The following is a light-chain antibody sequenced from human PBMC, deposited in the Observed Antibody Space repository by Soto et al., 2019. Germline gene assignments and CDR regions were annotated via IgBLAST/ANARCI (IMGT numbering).Light chain of an antibody. V-gene: IGKV4-1*01. CDR2: WAS. CDR1: QSVLYSSNNKNY. CDR3: QQYYRTPPT. J-gene: IGKJ1*01. Sequence: DIVMTQSPDSLAVSLGERATINCKSSQSVLYSSNNKNYLAWYQQKPGQSPKLLIYWASTRESGVPDRFSGSGSRTDFTLTISSLQAEDVAVYYCQQYYRTPPTFGQGTKVEIK.